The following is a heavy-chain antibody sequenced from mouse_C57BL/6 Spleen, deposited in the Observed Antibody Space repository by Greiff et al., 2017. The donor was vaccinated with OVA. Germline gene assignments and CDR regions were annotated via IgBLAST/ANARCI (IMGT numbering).Heavy chain of an antibody. Sequence: EVQLVESGGGLVKPGGSLKLSCAASGFTFSSYTMSWVRQTPEKRLEWVATISGGGGNTYYPDSVKGRFTISRDNAKNTLYLQMSSLRSEDTALYYCARLFGDGYSDYWGQGTTLTVSS. CDR3: ARLFGDGYSDY. CDR1: GFTFSSYT. V-gene: IGHV5-9*01. CDR2: ISGGGGNT. J-gene: IGHJ2*01. D-gene: IGHD2-3*01.